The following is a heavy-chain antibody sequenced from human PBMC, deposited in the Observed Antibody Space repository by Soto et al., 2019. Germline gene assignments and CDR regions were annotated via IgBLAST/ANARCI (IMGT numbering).Heavy chain of an antibody. CDR1: RFSLGSFG. CDR2: ISRDGTNT. V-gene: IGHV3-30*03. J-gene: IGHJ4*02. CDR3: ARGNLSFDFDS. Sequence: QIHLVESGGGVVQPGGSLRLSCAASRFSLGSFGMHWVRQAPGKGLEWVAFISRDGTNTYYGDSVKGRFTLSRDNSMNTVYLQMTTVRDDDTALYYCARGNLSFDFDSWGQGTLVIVSS.